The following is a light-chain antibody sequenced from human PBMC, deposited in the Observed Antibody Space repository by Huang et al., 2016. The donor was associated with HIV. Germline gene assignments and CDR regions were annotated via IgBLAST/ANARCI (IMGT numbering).Light chain of an antibody. CDR2: WAS. CDR1: QSLFFSSNKRSY. Sequence: DIVMTQSPDSLTVYLGERATINCRSSQSLFFSSNKRSYFAWYQKKPGQPPKLVISWASARESWVPDRFSGSGSETHFTLTINSLQAEDVAVYYCQQYYHNPLTFGGGTKVEI. V-gene: IGKV4-1*01. CDR3: QQYYHNPLT. J-gene: IGKJ4*01.